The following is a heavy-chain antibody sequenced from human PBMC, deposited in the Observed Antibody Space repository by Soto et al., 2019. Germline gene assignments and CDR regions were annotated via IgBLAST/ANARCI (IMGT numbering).Heavy chain of an antibody. D-gene: IGHD3-16*01. CDR2: IDSSGEK. CDR1: GLSITDSEMG. J-gene: IGHJ5*02. Sequence: QVTLKESGPVLVKPTETLTLRCTVSGLSITDSEMGVSWIRQPPGKALEWLAHIDSSGEKSYRTFLKSRLTISTDTSKSQIVLIMTNMDPADTATYYCARRHLAVAVSPGFDPWGQGILVTVSS. V-gene: IGHV2-26*01. CDR3: ARRHLAVAVSPGFDP.